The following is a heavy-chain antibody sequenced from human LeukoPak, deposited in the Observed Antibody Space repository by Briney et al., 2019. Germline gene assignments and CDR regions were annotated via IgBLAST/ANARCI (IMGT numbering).Heavy chain of an antibody. D-gene: IGHD3-22*01. CDR2: IYSGGST. Sequence: PSETLSLTCTVSGGSISSTTDYWGWIRQPPGQGLEWIGSIYSGGSTYYNPSLKSRVALSVDTSKIQFSLKLSSVTAADTAVYYCARIGYYYDSSGPSSSDFDYWGQGTLVTVSS. V-gene: IGHV4-39*07. CDR1: GGSISSTTDY. J-gene: IGHJ4*02. CDR3: ARIGYYYDSSGPSSSDFDY.